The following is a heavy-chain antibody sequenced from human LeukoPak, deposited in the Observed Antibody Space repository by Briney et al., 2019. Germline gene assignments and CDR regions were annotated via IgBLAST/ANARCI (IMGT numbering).Heavy chain of an antibody. V-gene: IGHV3-7*01. CDR2: IKQDGSEK. D-gene: IGHD6-19*01. CDR3: ARDRNYCSSDRCYDVFDI. J-gene: IGHJ3*02. Sequence: GGSLRLSCVASGFTFSNHWMSWVRQAPGKGLEWVANIKQDGSEKYYVDSVKGRFTISRDNAKNSLYLQMSNLRAEDTSVYYCARDRNYCSSDRCYDVFDIWGQGTMVTVSS. CDR1: GFTFSNHW.